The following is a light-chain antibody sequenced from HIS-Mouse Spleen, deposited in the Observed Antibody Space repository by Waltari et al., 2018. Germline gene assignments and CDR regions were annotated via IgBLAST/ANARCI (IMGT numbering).Light chain of an antibody. J-gene: IGLJ2*01. CDR2: EDS. V-gene: IGLV3-10*01. Sequence: SYELTQPPSVSVSPGQTARNTCSGDALPKKYAYWYQQKSGQAPVLVIYEDSKRPSGVHGRFSGSSSGTMATLTISGAQVEDEADYYCYSTDSSGNHRVFGGGTKLTVL. CDR1: ALPKKY. CDR3: YSTDSSGNHRV.